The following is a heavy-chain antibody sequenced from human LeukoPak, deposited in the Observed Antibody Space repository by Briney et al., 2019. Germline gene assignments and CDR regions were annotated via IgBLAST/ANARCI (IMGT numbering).Heavy chain of an antibody. D-gene: IGHD2/OR15-2a*01. CDR2: VLSDGSDQ. CDR3: ARVSKPGWYDYYYMDV. V-gene: IGHV3-30*04. Sequence: GSLRLSCEASGFTFNIYDMKWVRQAPGKGLEWMAVVLSDGSDQYYADSVQGRFTISRENSKNTLYLQMDNLRVEDTAVYYCARVSKPGWYDYYYMDVWGRGTTVIVSS. J-gene: IGHJ6*03. CDR1: GFTFNIYD.